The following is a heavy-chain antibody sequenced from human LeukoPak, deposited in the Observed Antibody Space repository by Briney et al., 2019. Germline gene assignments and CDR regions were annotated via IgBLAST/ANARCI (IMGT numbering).Heavy chain of an antibody. CDR2: ISYGGSNK. CDR1: GFTFSSYG. D-gene: IGHD3-9*01. J-gene: IGHJ3*02. CDR3: AKEYFDWLLGSDAFDI. Sequence: GRSLRLSCAASGFTFSSYGMHWVRQAPGKGLEWVAVISYGGSNKYYADSVKGRFTISRDNSKNTLYLQMNSLRAEDTAVYYCAKEYFDWLLGSDAFDIWGQGTMVTVSS. V-gene: IGHV3-30*18.